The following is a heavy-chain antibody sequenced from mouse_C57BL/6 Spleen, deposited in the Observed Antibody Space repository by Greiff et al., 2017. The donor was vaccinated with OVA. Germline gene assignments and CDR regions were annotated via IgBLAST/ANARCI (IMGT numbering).Heavy chain of an antibody. J-gene: IGHJ4*01. CDR3: ARADWDYAMDY. CDR1: GFTFSDYY. CDR2: INYDGSST. Sequence: DVMLVESEGGLVQPGSSMKLSCTASGFTFSDYYMAWVRQVPEKGLEWVANINYDGSSTNYLDSLKSRFIISGDNAKNILYLQMSSLKSEDTATYYCARADWDYAMDYWGQGTSVTVSS. V-gene: IGHV5-16*01. D-gene: IGHD4-1*01.